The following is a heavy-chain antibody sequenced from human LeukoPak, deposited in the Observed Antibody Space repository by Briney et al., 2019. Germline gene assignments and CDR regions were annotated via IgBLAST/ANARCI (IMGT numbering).Heavy chain of an antibody. D-gene: IGHD3-10*01. V-gene: IGHV1-69*13. Sequence: ASVKVSCKASGGTFSSYAISWVRQAPGQGLEWMGGIIPIFGTANYAQKFQGRVTITADESTSTAYMELSSLRSEDTAVYYCARRPTPELYDFDYWGQGTLVTVSS. J-gene: IGHJ4*02. CDR1: GGTFSSYA. CDR2: IIPIFGTA. CDR3: ARRPTPELYDFDY.